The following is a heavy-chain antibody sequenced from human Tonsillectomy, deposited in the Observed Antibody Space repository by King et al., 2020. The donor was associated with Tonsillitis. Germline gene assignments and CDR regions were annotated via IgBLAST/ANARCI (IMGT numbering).Heavy chain of an antibody. CDR3: AKGPIASAPHWYFDL. V-gene: IGHV3-23*04. CDR1: GFTFSDYA. Sequence: VQLVESGGGLVQPGGSLRLSCEGSGFTFSDYAMSWVRQGPGKGLEWVSSINASGSNKYNADSVKGRFTISRDNSKNTLYLQMDSLRDEDTAVYYCAKGPIASAPHWYFDLWGRGTLVTVSS. D-gene: IGHD6-13*01. CDR2: INASGSNK. J-gene: IGHJ2*01.